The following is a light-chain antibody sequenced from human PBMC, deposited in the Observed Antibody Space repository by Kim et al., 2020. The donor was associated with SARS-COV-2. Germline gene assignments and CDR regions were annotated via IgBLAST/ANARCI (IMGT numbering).Light chain of an antibody. CDR2: AAS. CDR1: QTINSY. CDR3: QQTYSNSRT. Sequence: DIQMTQSPSSLSASVGDRVTITCRASQTINSYLNWYQQKPGKAPKLLIYAASSLQSGVPSRFSGSGSGTDFTLTISSLQPEDFATYYCQQTYSNSRTFGQGTKVDIK. J-gene: IGKJ1*01. V-gene: IGKV1-39*01.